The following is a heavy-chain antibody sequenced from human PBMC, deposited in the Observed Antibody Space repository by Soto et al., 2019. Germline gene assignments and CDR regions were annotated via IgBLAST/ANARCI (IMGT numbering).Heavy chain of an antibody. Sequence: ASETLSLTCTVSGGSISTYYWSWIRQPPGKGLEWIGYIYYSGSTSYNPSLKSRVTISVDTSKNQFALKLRSVTATDAAVYYCASDRSSGWDQGYGMDVWGQGTTVTVSS. CDR3: ASDRSSGWDQGYGMDV. D-gene: IGHD6-19*01. V-gene: IGHV4-59*01. J-gene: IGHJ6*01. CDR1: GGSISTYY. CDR2: IYYSGST.